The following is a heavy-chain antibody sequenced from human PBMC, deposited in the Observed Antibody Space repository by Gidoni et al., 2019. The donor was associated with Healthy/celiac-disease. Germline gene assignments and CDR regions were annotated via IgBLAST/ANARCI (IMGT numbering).Heavy chain of an antibody. J-gene: IGHJ4*02. CDR3: ARDPSYYGSGSYDPL. D-gene: IGHD3-10*01. V-gene: IGHV1-69*10. CDR2: IIPILSIA. Sequence: QDQLVQSGAEVEKPGSSVKVACTAAGGTFSSYAISWVRQAPGQGLEWMGGIIPILSIANYAQKFQGRVTITADKSTITAYVELSSLRSEDTAVYCCARDPSYYGSGSYDPLWGQGTLVTVSS. CDR1: GGTFSSYA.